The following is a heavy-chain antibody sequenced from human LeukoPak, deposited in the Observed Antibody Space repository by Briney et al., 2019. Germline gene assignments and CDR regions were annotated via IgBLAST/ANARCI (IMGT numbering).Heavy chain of an antibody. CDR3: SGVLIAVAGKSFDY. J-gene: IGHJ4*02. CDR2: ISSSSSYI. CDR1: GFTFSSYS. Sequence: GRSLRLSCAASGFTFSSYSMNWVRQAPGKGLEWVSSISSSSSYIYYADSVKGRFTISRDNAKNSLYLQMNSLRAEDTAVYYCSGVLIAVAGKSFDYWGQGTLVTVSS. V-gene: IGHV3-21*01. D-gene: IGHD6-19*01.